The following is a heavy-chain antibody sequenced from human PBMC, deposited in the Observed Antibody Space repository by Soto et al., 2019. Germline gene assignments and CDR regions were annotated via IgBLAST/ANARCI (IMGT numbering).Heavy chain of an antibody. V-gene: IGHV4-4*02. CDR2: IYHSGST. CDR3: ATSKSKTFEY. CDR1: SASISSSYW. Sequence: QVQLQESGPGLVNPSGTLSLTCAVSSASISSSYWWNWVRQPPGKGLEWIGEIYHSGSTNYSPSLKSRVTTSVDKSKNQFSLNLSSVTAADTAVYYCATSKSKTFEYWGQGTLVTVSS. J-gene: IGHJ4*02.